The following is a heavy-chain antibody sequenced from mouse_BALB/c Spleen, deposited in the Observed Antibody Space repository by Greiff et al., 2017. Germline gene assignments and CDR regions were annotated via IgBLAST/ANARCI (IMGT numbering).Heavy chain of an antibody. CDR2: ISSGSSTI. V-gene: IGHV5-17*02. D-gene: IGHD2-3*01. CDR1: GFTFSSFG. Sequence: EVNLVESGGGLVQPGGSRKLSCAASGFTFSSFGMHWVRQAPEKGLEWVAYISSGSSTIYYADTVKGRFTISRDNPKNTLFLQMTSLRSEDTAMYYCAREDGYYYAMDYWGQGTSVTVSS. J-gene: IGHJ4*01. CDR3: AREDGYYYAMDY.